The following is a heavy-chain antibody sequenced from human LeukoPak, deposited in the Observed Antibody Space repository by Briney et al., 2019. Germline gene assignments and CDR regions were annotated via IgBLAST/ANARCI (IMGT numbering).Heavy chain of an antibody. Sequence: SETLSLTCTVSGGSISSGDYYWSWIRQPPGKGLEWIGYIYYSGSTNYNPSLKSRVTISVDTSKNQFSLKLSSVTAADTAVYYCARGYYYDSSGYFPTFDYWGQGTLVTVSS. J-gene: IGHJ4*02. D-gene: IGHD3-22*01. CDR1: GGSISSGDYY. CDR3: ARGYYYDSSGYFPTFDY. CDR2: IYYSGST. V-gene: IGHV4-61*08.